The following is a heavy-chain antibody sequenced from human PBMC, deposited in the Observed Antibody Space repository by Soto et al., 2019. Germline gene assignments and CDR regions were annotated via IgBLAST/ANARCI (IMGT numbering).Heavy chain of an antibody. CDR1: GASVDSGGYS. CDR3: VRSGCSSTACHTGWFDP. Sequence: SETLSLTCAVSGASVDSGGYSWSWIRQPPGKGLEWIGYIYHGVSTDYNPSLKSRVTISVDSSKNLFSLSLSSVTAADTAVYFCVRSGCSSTACHTGWFDPWGPGTLVTVS. D-gene: IGHD2-2*01. J-gene: IGHJ5*02. CDR2: IYHGVST. V-gene: IGHV4-30-2*01.